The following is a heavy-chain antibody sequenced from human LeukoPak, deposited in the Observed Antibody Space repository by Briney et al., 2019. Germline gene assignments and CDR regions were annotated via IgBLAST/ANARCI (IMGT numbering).Heavy chain of an antibody. Sequence: GGSLRLSRAASGFTFSTYAMGWVRQAPGKGLEWVSTISHSSNNTYYADSVKGRFTISRDNSKNTLYLQVNSLRAEDTAVYYCASDQDTAMVGLDYWGQGTLVTVSS. J-gene: IGHJ4*02. CDR2: ISHSSNNT. CDR3: ASDQDTAMVGLDY. D-gene: IGHD5-18*01. CDR1: GFTFSTYA. V-gene: IGHV3-23*01.